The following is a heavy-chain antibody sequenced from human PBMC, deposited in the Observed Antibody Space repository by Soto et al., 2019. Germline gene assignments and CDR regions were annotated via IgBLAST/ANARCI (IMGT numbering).Heavy chain of an antibody. Sequence: QLQLQESGPGLVKPSETLSLTCIVSGGSISSSSYYWGWIRQPPGKGLEWIGSIYYSGSTYYNPSLKSRVTISVDTSKNQFSLKLSSVTAADTAVYYCARHGKADSSSWYDFGSIEYYFDYWGQGTLVTVSS. CDR2: IYYSGST. J-gene: IGHJ4*02. V-gene: IGHV4-39*01. CDR1: GGSISSSSYY. CDR3: ARHGKADSSSWYDFGSIEYYFDY. D-gene: IGHD6-13*01.